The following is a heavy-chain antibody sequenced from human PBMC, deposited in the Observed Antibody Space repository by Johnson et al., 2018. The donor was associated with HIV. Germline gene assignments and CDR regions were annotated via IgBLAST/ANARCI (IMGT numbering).Heavy chain of an antibody. Sequence: VQLVESGGGLVQPGGSLRLSCAASRFTFSSYAMHWVRQAPGKGLEWVAIISYDGSNKNYADSVKGRFTVSRDNSKNTLFLQMNGLRAEDTAVYYCAREGRTGPDTFDIWGQGTMLTVSS. CDR3: AREGRTGPDTFDI. CDR2: ISYDGSNK. CDR1: RFTFSSYA. J-gene: IGHJ3*02. V-gene: IGHV3-30*04.